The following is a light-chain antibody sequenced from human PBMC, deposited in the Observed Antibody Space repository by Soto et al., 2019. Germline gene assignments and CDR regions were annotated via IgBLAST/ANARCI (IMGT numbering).Light chain of an antibody. CDR3: QQYNNWPPYT. J-gene: IGKJ2*01. CDR2: GAS. Sequence: EIVMTQSPATLSVSPGERATLSCRASQSVSSNLAWYQQKPGQAPRLLIYGASTRATGIPARFSGSGSGTEFTLTISSLQSEEFAGYYCQQYNNWPPYTFGQGTKLEIK. V-gene: IGKV3-15*01. CDR1: QSVSSN.